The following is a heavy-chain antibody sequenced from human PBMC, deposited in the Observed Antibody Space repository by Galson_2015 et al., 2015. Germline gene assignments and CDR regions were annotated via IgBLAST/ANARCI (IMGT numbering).Heavy chain of an antibody. Sequence: ETLSLTCTVSGGSMSGYLWSWIRQSPGKGLEWIGYIEYTGSTNYNPSLKSRVTMSIDTSESQFSLKVNSVTAADTAVYFCARRTGSSWYEFDYWGQGTLVTVSS. V-gene: IGHV4-59*12. CDR3: ARRTGSSWYEFDY. CDR2: IEYTGST. D-gene: IGHD6-13*01. J-gene: IGHJ4*02. CDR1: GGSMSGYL.